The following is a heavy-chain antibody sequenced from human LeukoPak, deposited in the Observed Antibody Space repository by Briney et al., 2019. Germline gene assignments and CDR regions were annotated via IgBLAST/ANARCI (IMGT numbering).Heavy chain of an antibody. V-gene: IGHV4-34*01. CDR2: INHSGST. D-gene: IGHD3-22*01. Sequence: SETLSLTCAVYGGSFSGYYWSWIRQPPGKGLEWIGEINHSGSTNYNPSLKSRVTISVDTSKNQFSLKLSSVTAADTAVYYCARDARYYYDSSGLDYWGQGTLVTVSS. J-gene: IGHJ4*02. CDR3: ARDARYYYDSSGLDY. CDR1: GGSFSGYY.